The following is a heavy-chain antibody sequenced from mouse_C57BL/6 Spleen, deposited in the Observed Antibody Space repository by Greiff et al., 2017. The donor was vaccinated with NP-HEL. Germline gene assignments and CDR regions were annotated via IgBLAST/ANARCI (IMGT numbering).Heavy chain of an antibody. CDR3: AINWDGPYYFDY. CDR2: IHPNSGST. Sequence: QVQLKQPGAELVKPGASVKLSCKASGYTFTSYWMHWVKQRPGQGLEWIGMIHPNSGSTNYNEKFKSKATLTVDKSSSTAYMQLSSLTSEDSAVXYCAINWDGPYYFDYWGQGTTLTVSS. CDR1: GYTFTSYW. J-gene: IGHJ2*01. V-gene: IGHV1-64*01. D-gene: IGHD4-1*01.